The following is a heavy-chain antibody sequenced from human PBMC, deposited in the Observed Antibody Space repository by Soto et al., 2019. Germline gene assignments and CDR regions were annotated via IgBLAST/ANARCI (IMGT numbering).Heavy chain of an antibody. D-gene: IGHD3-3*01. CDR3: ARSVWSGYYHFNY. CDR1: GGSISGGEHY. CDR2: IYYSGRT. V-gene: IGHV4-30-4*01. J-gene: IGHJ4*02. Sequence: QVQLQESGPGLVKPSQTLSLTCIVSGGSISGGEHYWSWIRQPPGKGLEWIGYIYYSGRTYYNPSIKSRISISVDRSKNQFSLKLSSETAAHTAMYYCARSVWSGYYHFNYWGQGTLVIVSS.